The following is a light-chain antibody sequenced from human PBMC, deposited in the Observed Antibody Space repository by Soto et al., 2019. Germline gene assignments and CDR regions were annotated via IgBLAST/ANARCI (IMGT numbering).Light chain of an antibody. V-gene: IGKV1-27*01. Sequence: DIQMTQSPASLSASVGDRVTITCRASQGISNYLAWYQQKPGKVPKLLIYAASALQSGVPSRFSGSGSGTEFTLTISRLHPEDVATYYFQKYNSALLFRPWTKVAMK. CDR2: AAS. CDR3: QKYNSALL. J-gene: IGKJ3*01. CDR1: QGISNY.